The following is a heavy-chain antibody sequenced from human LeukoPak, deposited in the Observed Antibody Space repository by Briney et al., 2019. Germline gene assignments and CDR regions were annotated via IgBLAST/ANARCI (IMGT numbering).Heavy chain of an antibody. CDR2: INPNSGGT. CDR1: GYTFTGYY. Sequence: GASVKVSCKASGYTFTGYYMEWVRPAAGQGLEWMGRINPNSGGTNYAQNFQGTVTMTRDTSISTAYMELSRLRSDDTAVYYCASSSVGYDILTDYYGGDWFDPWGQGTLVTVSS. V-gene: IGHV1-2*06. J-gene: IGHJ5*02. CDR3: ASSSVGYDILTDYYGGDWFDP. D-gene: IGHD3-9*01.